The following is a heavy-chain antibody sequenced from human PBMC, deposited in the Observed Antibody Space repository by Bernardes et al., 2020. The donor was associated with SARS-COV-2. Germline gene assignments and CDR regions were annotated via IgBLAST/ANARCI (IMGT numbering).Heavy chain of an antibody. CDR1: GFSFSSYA. Sequence: GALRLSCAASGFSFSSYAMSWVRQAPGKGLEWVSVISGSGGSTYYADSVKGRFTISRDNSKNTLFLQMNSLRVEDTAVYHCATEDGEWFESWGQGTLVTVSS. J-gene: IGHJ5*01. CDR3: ATEDGEWFES. V-gene: IGHV3-23*01. CDR2: ISGSGGST. D-gene: IGHD4-17*01.